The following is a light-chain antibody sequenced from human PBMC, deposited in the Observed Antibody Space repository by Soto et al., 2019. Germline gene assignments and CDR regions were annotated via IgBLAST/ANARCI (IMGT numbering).Light chain of an antibody. CDR2: GAS. Sequence: EIVMTQSPATLSVSPGERATLSCRASQTVSSYLAWYQQKPGQAPRLLIYGASTRATGIPARFSSSGSGTEFTLTISSLQSEDFAVYFCQQYHNWPGYTFGQGTKLEIK. J-gene: IGKJ2*01. CDR3: QQYHNWPGYT. V-gene: IGKV3-15*01. CDR1: QTVSSY.